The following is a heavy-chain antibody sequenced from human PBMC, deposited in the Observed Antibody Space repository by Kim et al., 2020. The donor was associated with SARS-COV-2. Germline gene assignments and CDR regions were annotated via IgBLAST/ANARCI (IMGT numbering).Heavy chain of an antibody. J-gene: IGHJ5*02. D-gene: IGHD3-3*01. V-gene: IGHV1-18*01. Sequence: ASVKVSCKASGYTFTSYGISWVRQAPGQGLEWMGWISAYNGNTNYAQKLQGRVTMTTDTSTSTAYMELRSLRSDDTAVYYCARELYDFWSGPRGRGNWFDPWGQGSLVTVSS. CDR3: ARELYDFWSGPRGRGNWFDP. CDR1: GYTFTSYG. CDR2: ISAYNGNT.